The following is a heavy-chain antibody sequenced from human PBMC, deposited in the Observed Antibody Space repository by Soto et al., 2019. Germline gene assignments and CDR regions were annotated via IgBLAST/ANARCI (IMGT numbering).Heavy chain of an antibody. CDR1: GFTFSSYW. J-gene: IGHJ3*01. V-gene: IGHV3-7*03. CDR2: IRADGSEK. D-gene: IGHD2-2*01. Sequence: GGSLRLSCAASGFTFSSYWMNWVRQAPGKGLEWVANIRADGSEKYYVDSVKGRFTISRDNAKKSRYLQMYSRRAEDTAVYYRAKEEYCRSTSCWGAFDFSGQRTMVTVSS. CDR3: AKEEYCRSTSCWGAFDF.